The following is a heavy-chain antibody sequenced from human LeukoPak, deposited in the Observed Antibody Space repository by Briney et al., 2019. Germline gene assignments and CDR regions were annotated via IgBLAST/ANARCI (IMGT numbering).Heavy chain of an antibody. Sequence: SETLSLTCTVSGGSISSYYWSWIRQPPGKGLEWIGYIYYSGSTNYNPSLKSRVTISVDTSKNQFSLKLSSVTAADTAVYYCARIPDYGDYYFDYWGQGTLVTVSS. D-gene: IGHD4-17*01. J-gene: IGHJ4*02. CDR1: GGSISSYY. CDR3: ARIPDYGDYYFDY. V-gene: IGHV4-59*08. CDR2: IYYSGST.